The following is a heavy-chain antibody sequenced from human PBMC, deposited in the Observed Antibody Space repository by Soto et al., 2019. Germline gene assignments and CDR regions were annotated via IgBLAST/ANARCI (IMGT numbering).Heavy chain of an antibody. Sequence: QVQLQESGPGLVKPSETLSLTCTVSGGSISSYYWSWIRQPPGKGLEWIGYIYYSGSTNYNPSLMIRVTISVDTAENQFSLKLSSVTAADTAVYYCAGHIAAAGTPLDYWGQGTLVTVSS. CDR2: IYYSGST. J-gene: IGHJ4*02. D-gene: IGHD6-13*01. CDR1: GGSISSYY. CDR3: AGHIAAAGTPLDY. V-gene: IGHV4-59*08.